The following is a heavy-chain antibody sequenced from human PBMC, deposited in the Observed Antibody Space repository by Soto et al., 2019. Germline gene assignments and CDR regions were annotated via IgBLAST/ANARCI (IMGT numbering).Heavy chain of an antibody. CDR3: ARVGAAAGRKGGWFDP. V-gene: IGHV4-34*01. CDR1: GGSFSGYY. D-gene: IGHD6-13*01. J-gene: IGHJ5*02. Sequence: SETLSLTXAVYGGSFSGYYWSWIRQPPGKGLEWIGEINHSGSTNYNPPLKSRVTISVDTSKNQFSLKLSSVTAADTAVYYCARVGAAAGRKGGWFDPWGQGTLVTVSS. CDR2: INHSGST.